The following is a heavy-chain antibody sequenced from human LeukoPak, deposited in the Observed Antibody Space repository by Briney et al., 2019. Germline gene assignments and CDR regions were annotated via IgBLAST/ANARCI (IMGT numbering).Heavy chain of an antibody. D-gene: IGHD3-22*01. CDR2: IYYSGST. J-gene: IGHJ4*02. CDR1: GDSISSYY. CDR3: ASTYYFDDSGYSRFDY. Sequence: SETLSLTCTVSGDSISSYYWSWIRQPPGKGLEWIGYIYYSGSTNYNPSLKSRVTISVDTSKIQFSLKLSSVTAADTAVYYCASTYYFDDSGYSRFDYWGQGTLVTVSS. V-gene: IGHV4-59*08.